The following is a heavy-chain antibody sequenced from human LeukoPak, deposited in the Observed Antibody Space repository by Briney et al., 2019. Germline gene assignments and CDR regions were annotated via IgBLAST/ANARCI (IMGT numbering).Heavy chain of an antibody. CDR1: GYSISSSNW. J-gene: IGHJ4*02. CDR2: IYYGGST. D-gene: IGHD2-2*01. CDR3: ARGVDPAAYDY. Sequence: PSETLSLTWAVSGYSISSSNWWGWIRQPPGKGLEWIGYIYYGGSTYYNPSLKSRVTMSVDTSKNQVSLKLSSATAADTAVYYCARGVDPAAYDYWGQGTLVTVSS. V-gene: IGHV4-28*03.